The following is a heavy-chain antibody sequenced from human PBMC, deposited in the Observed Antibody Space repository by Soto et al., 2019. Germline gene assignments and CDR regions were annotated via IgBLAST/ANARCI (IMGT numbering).Heavy chain of an antibody. D-gene: IGHD3-16*02. CDR3: ARGSSLYDYCWGSYRFPGPYFDY. CDR1: GGSFSGYY. CDR2: INHSGST. V-gene: IGHV4-34*01. J-gene: IGHJ4*02. Sequence: SETLSLTCAVYGGSFSGYYWSWIRQPPGKGLEWIGEINHSGSTNYNPSLKSRVTISVDTSKNQFSLKLSSVTAADTAVYYCARGSSLYDYCWGSYRFPGPYFDYWGQRTLVTVSS.